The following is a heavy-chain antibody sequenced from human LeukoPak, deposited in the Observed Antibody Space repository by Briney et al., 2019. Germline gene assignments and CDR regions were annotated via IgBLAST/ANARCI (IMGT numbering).Heavy chain of an antibody. CDR2: ISSSSSYI. J-gene: IGHJ4*02. CDR3: AKLGDIVVVLAHPPFDY. V-gene: IGHV3-21*01. CDR1: GFTFSSYS. Sequence: GGSLRLSCAASGFTFSSYSMNWVRQAPGKGLEWVSSISSSSSYIYYADSVKGRFTISRDNAKNSLYLQMNSLRAEDTAVYYCAKLGDIVVVLAHPPFDYWGQGTLVTVSS. D-gene: IGHD2-2*01.